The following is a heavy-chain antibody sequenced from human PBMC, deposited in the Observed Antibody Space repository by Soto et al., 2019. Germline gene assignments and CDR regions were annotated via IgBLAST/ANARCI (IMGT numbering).Heavy chain of an antibody. CDR3: ARGSFRTGRIDY. CDR1: GFTFSSYD. V-gene: IGHV3-13*01. Sequence: VQLVESGGGLVQPGGSLRLSCAASGFTFSSYDMHWVRQATGKGLEWVSAIGTAGDTYYPGSVKGRFTISRENAKNSLYLQMNSLRAGDTAVYYCARGSFRTGRIDYWGQGTLVTVSS. D-gene: IGHD1-26*01. CDR2: IGTAGDT. J-gene: IGHJ4*02.